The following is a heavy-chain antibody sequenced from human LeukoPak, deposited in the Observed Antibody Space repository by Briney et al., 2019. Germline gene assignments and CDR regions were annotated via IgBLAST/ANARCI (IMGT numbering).Heavy chain of an antibody. CDR3: ARFTVAGSNWYYFDY. D-gene: IGHD6-13*01. J-gene: IGHJ4*02. Sequence: PSETLSLTCTVSGYSISSGYYWGWIRQPPGKGLEWIGSIYHSGSTYYNPSLKSRVTISVDRSKNQFSLKLSSVTAADTAVYYCARFTVAGSNWYYFDYWGQGTLVTVSS. V-gene: IGHV4-38-2*02. CDR1: GYSISSGYY. CDR2: IYHSGST.